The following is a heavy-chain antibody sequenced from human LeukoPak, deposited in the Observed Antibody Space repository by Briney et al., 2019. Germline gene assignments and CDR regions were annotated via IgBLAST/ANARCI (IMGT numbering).Heavy chain of an antibody. V-gene: IGHV4-31*03. CDR2: IYYSGST. J-gene: IGHJ4*02. Sequence: PSETLSLTCTVSGGSISSGGYYWSWIRQHPGKGLEWIGYIYYSGSTYYNPSLKSRVTISVDASKNQFSLRLSSATAADTAVYYCARGGALWTVMNWGQGTLVTVSS. CDR1: GGSISSGGYY. D-gene: IGHD3/OR15-3a*01. CDR3: ARGGALWTVMN.